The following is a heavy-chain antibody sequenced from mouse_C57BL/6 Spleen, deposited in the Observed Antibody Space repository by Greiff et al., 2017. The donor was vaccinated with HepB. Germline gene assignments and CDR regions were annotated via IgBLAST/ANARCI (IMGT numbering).Heavy chain of an antibody. D-gene: IGHD1-1*01. V-gene: IGHV1-69*01. CDR1: GYTFTSYW. CDR2: IDPSDSYT. Sequence: VQLQQPGAELVMPGASVKLSCKASGYTFTSYWMHWVKQRPGQGLEWIGEIDPSDSYTNYNQKFKGKSTLTVDKSSSTAYMQLSSLTSEDSAVYYCARAPYYYGSSPPFDYWGQGTTLTVSS. J-gene: IGHJ2*01. CDR3: ARAPYYYGSSPPFDY.